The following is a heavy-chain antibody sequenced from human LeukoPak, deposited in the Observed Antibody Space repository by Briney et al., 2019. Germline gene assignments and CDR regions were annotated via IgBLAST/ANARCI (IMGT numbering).Heavy chain of an antibody. Sequence: GASVKVSCKASGYTFTGYYMHWVRQAPGQGLEWMGWINPNSGGTNYAQKFQGRVTMTRDTSISTAYMELSRLRSDDTAVYYCARVAIRYFGTRGAFDIWGQGTMVTVSS. CDR1: GYTFTGYY. D-gene: IGHD3-9*01. J-gene: IGHJ3*02. CDR2: INPNSGGT. CDR3: ARVAIRYFGTRGAFDI. V-gene: IGHV1-2*02.